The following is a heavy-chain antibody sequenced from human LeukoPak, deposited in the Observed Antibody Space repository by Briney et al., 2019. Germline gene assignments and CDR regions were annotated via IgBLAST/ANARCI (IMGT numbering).Heavy chain of an antibody. V-gene: IGHV5-51*01. CDR2: IYPGDSDT. Sequence: GESLKISGKGSGYSFTSYWIGWVRQMPGKGLEWMGIIYPGDSDTRYSPSFQGRVTISADKSISTAYLQWSSLKASDTAMYYCARGGAYVSNAFDIWGQGTMVTVSS. D-gene: IGHD3-10*01. CDR3: ARGGAYVSNAFDI. CDR1: GYSFTSYW. J-gene: IGHJ3*02.